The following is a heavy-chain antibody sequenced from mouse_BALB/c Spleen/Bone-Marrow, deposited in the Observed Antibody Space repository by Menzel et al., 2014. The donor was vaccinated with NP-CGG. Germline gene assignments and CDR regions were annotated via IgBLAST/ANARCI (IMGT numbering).Heavy chain of an antibody. J-gene: IGHJ2*01. CDR2: VNPNIGGT. CDR1: GYTFTDYT. D-gene: IGHD2-3*01. CDR3: ARGRWYY. Sequence: EVQRVESGPELVKPGASVKISCKTSGYTFTDYTLHWVKQSHGKSLEWIGGVNPNIGGTSYNQKFKGKASSTVNKSSTTAYMELRSLTSEDSAVYYCARGRWYYWGQGTTLTVSS. V-gene: IGHV1-22*01.